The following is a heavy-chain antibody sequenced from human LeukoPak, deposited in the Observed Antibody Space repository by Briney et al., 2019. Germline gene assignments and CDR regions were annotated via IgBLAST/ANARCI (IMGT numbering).Heavy chain of an antibody. CDR2: IWYDGSNK. Sequence: GGSLRLSCAASGFTFSSYGMHWVRQAPGKGLEWVAVIWYDGSNKYYADSVKGRFTISRDNSKNTLYLQMNSLRAEDTAVYYCARDRAYCGGDCYPFYLGMDVWGQGTTVTVSS. V-gene: IGHV3-33*01. CDR3: ARDRAYCGGDCYPFYLGMDV. CDR1: GFTFSSYG. D-gene: IGHD2-21*02. J-gene: IGHJ6*02.